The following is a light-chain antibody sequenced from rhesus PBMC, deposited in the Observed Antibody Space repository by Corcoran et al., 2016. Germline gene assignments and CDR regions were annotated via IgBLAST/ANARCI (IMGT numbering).Light chain of an antibody. CDR3: QQHNSYPPT. CDR1: QGISSW. Sequence: DIQMTQSPSSLSASVGDRVTITCQASQGISSWLAWYQQQPGKAPKLRMYAASSLQSGVPSRFIGSGSGTAFHLPISSLQPEDFATYYCQQHNSYPPTFGQGTKVEIK. J-gene: IGKJ1*01. V-gene: IGKV1-33*02. CDR2: AAS.